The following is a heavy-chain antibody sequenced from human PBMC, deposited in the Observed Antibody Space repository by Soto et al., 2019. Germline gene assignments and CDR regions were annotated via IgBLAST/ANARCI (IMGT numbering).Heavy chain of an antibody. CDR2: ISVYNGDT. V-gene: IGHV1-18*01. Sequence: GASVKVSCKASGYTFINYGISWVRQAPGQGLEWMGWISVYNGDTNYPQKLQGRVTMTTETSTSTAYMELRSLRSDDTALFYCARGGHCSGGGCYSLDYWGQGTLVTVSS. J-gene: IGHJ4*02. CDR1: GYTFINYG. CDR3: ARGGHCSGGGCYSLDY. D-gene: IGHD2-15*01.